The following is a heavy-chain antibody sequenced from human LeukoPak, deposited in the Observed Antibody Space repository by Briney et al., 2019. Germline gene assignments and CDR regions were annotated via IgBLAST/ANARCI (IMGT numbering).Heavy chain of an antibody. CDR1: GFTFSSYE. CDR2: ISSSHSTI. J-gene: IGHJ4*02. V-gene: IGHV3-48*03. D-gene: IGHD6-13*01. CDR3: ARALPSRRYYLDF. Sequence: GGSLRLSCAASGFTFSSYEMNWVRQAPGKGLEWVSYISSSHSTIFYADSVKGRFTISRDNAKNSLYLQMNSLRAEDTAVYYCARALPSRRYYLDFWGQGTLVTVSS.